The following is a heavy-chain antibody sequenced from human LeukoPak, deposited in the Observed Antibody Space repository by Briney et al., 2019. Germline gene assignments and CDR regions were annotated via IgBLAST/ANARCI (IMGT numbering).Heavy chain of an antibody. CDR2: ISAYNGNT. CDR3: ARGTNSHGGGAPFDY. Sequence: ASVKVSCKASGYTFTSYGISWVRQAPGQGLEWMGWISAYNGNTNYAQKLQGRVTMTTDTSTSTAYMELRSLRSDDTAVYYCARGTNSHGGGAPFDYWGQGTLVTVSS. V-gene: IGHV1-18*01. CDR1: GYTFTSYG. D-gene: IGHD2/OR15-2a*01. J-gene: IGHJ4*02.